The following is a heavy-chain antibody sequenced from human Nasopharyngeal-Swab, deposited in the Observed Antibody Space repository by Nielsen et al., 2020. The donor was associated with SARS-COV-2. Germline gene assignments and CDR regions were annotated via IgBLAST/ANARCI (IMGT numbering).Heavy chain of an antibody. CDR2: ISAYNGNT. CDR1: GYTFNSYG. D-gene: IGHD2-21*02. Sequence: ASVKVSCKASGYTFNSYGISWVRQAPGQGLEWMGWISAYNGNTNYAQKLQGRVTMTTDTSTSTAYMELRSLRSDDTAVYYCARLYCGGDCSYYYYYGMDVWGQGTTVTVSS. CDR3: ARLYCGGDCSYYYYYGMDV. V-gene: IGHV1-18*01. J-gene: IGHJ6*02.